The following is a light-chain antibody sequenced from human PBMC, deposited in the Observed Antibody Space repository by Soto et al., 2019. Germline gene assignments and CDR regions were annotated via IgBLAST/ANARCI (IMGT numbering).Light chain of an antibody. CDR3: TSYAGSNIPVV. Sequence: QSVLTQLPSASGSPGQSVTISCTGTSSDVGGYNFVSWYQQHPGKAPKLMIYEVTKRPSGVPDRFSGSKSGNTASLTVSGLQAEDEADYYCTSYAGSNIPVVFGGGTKLTVL. V-gene: IGLV2-8*01. CDR1: SSDVGGYNF. J-gene: IGLJ2*01. CDR2: EVT.